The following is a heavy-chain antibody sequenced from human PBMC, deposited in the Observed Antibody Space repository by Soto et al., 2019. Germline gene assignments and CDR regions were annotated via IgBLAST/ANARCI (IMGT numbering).Heavy chain of an antibody. CDR1: GGPFISYY. J-gene: IGHJ6*02. Sequence: SETLSLTCTVSGGPFISYYWSWIRQPPGKGLEWIGYIYYTGSTNYNPSLKSRVTISVDTSKNEFSFSLKLISVTAADTAVYYCARGGENYFSGMDVWGQGTTVTVSS. D-gene: IGHD3-10*01. V-gene: IGHV4-59*01. CDR2: IYYTGST. CDR3: ARGGENYFSGMDV.